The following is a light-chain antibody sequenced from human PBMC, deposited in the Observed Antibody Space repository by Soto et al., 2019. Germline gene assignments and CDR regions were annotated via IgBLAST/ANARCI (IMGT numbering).Light chain of an antibody. J-gene: IGKJ2*01. CDR3: MQALQSPAT. CDR1: QSLLHSNGYNY. Sequence: DIVMTQSPLSLPVTPGEPASISYRCSQSLLHSNGYNYLDWYLQKPGQSPQLLIYLGSSRASGVPDRFSGSGSGTDFTLKISRVEAEDVGVYYCMQALQSPATFGQGTKLEIK. V-gene: IGKV2-28*01. CDR2: LGS.